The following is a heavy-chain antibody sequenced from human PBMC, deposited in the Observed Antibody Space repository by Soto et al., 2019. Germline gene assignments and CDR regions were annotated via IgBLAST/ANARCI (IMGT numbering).Heavy chain of an antibody. D-gene: IGHD1-1*01. J-gene: IGHJ6*02. V-gene: IGHV1-46*01. CDR2: INPSGGIT. CDR1: GYTLTSYY. CDR3: ARGISTTRYYYYYGMDV. Sequence: ASVKVSCRASGYTLTSYYLHWVRQAPGQGPEWMGIINPSGGITNDAQKFQDRVTMTSDTSTSTVYMELSSLRSEDTAVYYCARGISTTRYYYYYGMDVWGQGTTVTVSS.